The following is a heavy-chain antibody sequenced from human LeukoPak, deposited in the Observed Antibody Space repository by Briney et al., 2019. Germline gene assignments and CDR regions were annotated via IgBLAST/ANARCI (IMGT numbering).Heavy chain of an antibody. Sequence: PWGSLRLSCAASGFSFSTYTMNWVRQAPGKGLDWVSYISSSSSTIYYADSVKGRFTISRDNANNSPYLQMNSLRDEDTAVYYCARARRYRSSWYHDYWGQGSLVTVSS. CDR2: ISSSSSTI. CDR1: GFSFSTYT. D-gene: IGHD6-13*01. CDR3: ARARRYRSSWYHDY. J-gene: IGHJ4*02. V-gene: IGHV3-48*02.